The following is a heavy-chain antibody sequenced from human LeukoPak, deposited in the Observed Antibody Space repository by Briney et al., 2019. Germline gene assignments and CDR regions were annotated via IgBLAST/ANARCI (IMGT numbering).Heavy chain of an antibody. CDR2: INPNSGGT. CDR3: AREVFSGIAVAEVFDY. Sequence: ASVKVSCKASGYPFTGYYMHWVRQAPGQGLEWMGRINPNSGGTNYAQKFQGRVTMTRDTSISTAYMELSRLRSDDTAVYYCAREVFSGIAVAEVFDYWGQGTLVTVSS. V-gene: IGHV1-2*06. D-gene: IGHD6-19*01. CDR1: GYPFTGYY. J-gene: IGHJ4*02.